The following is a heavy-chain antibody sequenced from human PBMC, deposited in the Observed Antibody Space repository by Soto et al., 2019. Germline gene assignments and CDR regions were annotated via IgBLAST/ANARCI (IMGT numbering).Heavy chain of an antibody. CDR3: ARGDISRGAAVDP. V-gene: IGHV4-30-2*01. CDR1: GDSISSSFS. CDR2: IYHSGST. J-gene: IGHJ5*02. Sequence: QVQLQESASGLVKPLETLSLTCIVSGDSISSSFSWHWVRRPPGEGLEWLDYIYHSGSTLYNPSLASRIIMSVDSSKNMFSRKVSDVTAADTAVYYCARGDISRGAAVDPWGQGTLVSVSS. D-gene: IGHD1-26*01.